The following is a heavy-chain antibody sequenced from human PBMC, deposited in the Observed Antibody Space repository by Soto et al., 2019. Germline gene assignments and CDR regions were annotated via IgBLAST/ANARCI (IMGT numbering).Heavy chain of an antibody. Sequence: GGSLRLSCAASGFTFSHYVLSWVRQSPERWLEWVSSISGSGPSVYVADSVRGRFIMSRDLSTNTVSLQMNSLRAEDTAVYYCAKVRASYLSASYFYYGLDVWGQGXTVTVYS. CDR2: ISGSGPSV. D-gene: IGHD3-10*01. CDR3: AKVRASYLSASYFYYGLDV. CDR1: GFTFSHYV. J-gene: IGHJ6*02. V-gene: IGHV3-23*01.